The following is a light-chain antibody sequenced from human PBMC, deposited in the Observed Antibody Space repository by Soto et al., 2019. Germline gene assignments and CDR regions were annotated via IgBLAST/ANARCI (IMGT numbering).Light chain of an antibody. CDR1: DIGSKS. CDR3: QVWDTSTDHYV. CDR2: YDT. V-gene: IGLV3-21*04. Sequence: SYELTQPPSVSVAPGKTARITRGGNDIGSKSVHWYQQRPGQAPVLVIYYDTDRPSGSPERFSGSNSGNTATLTISRVEAGDEADYYCQVWDTSTDHYVFGTGTKLTVL. J-gene: IGLJ1*01.